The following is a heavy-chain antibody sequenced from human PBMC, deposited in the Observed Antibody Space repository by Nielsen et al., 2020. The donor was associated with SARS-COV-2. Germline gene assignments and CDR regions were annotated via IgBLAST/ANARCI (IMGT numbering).Heavy chain of an antibody. CDR1: GFTFSSYA. CDR2: ISSSSSYI. D-gene: IGHD6-13*01. Sequence: GESLKISCAASGFTFSSYAMSWVRQAPGKGLEWVSSISSSSSYIYYADSVRGRFTISRDNAKNSLYLQMNSLRAEDTAVYYCARDVQDGAAAGIGVRYYYYMDVWGKGTTVTVSS. J-gene: IGHJ6*03. CDR3: ARDVQDGAAAGIGVRYYYYMDV. V-gene: IGHV3-21*04.